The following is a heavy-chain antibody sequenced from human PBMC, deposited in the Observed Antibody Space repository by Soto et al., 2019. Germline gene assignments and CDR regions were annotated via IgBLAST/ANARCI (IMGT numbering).Heavy chain of an antibody. J-gene: IGHJ4*02. CDR1: GFTFTRFW. D-gene: IGHD5-12*01. Sequence: EVQLVESGGGLVQPGGSLRLSCAASGFTFTRFWMHWVRQVPGKGLVWVSRINSDGSSTGYADSVKGRFTISRDNAKNTVYLQMNSLRAEDTAMYYCVRDWLRSSGDYWGQGTLVTVSS. V-gene: IGHV3-74*01. CDR2: INSDGSST. CDR3: VRDWLRSSGDY.